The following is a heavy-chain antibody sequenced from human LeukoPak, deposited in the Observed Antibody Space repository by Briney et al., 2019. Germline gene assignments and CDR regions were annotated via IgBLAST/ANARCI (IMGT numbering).Heavy chain of an antibody. V-gene: IGHV4-4*07. CDR2: IYTSGST. CDR3: ARVVTIFGVVTSYYYYMDV. Sequence: KPSETLSLTCTVSGGSISSYYWSWIRQPAGKGLEWIGRIYTSGSTNYNPSLKSRVTISVDTSKNQFSLELSSVTAADTAVYYCARVVTIFGVVTSYYYYMDVWGKGTTVTVSS. D-gene: IGHD3-3*01. J-gene: IGHJ6*03. CDR1: GGSISSYY.